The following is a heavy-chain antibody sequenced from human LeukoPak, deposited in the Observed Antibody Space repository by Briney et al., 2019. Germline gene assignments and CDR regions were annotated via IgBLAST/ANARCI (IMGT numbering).Heavy chain of an antibody. CDR1: GFTFSSYG. V-gene: IGHV3-7*02. Sequence: GGSLRLSCAASGFTFSSYGMNWVRQAPGRGLEWVANIKQDGSVKNYVDSVKGRFTISRDNAKNSLYLQMNSLRADDTAVYYCARGYCSGGSCYWNWFDPWGQGTLVTVSS. CDR3: ARGYCSGGSCYWNWFDP. CDR2: IKQDGSVK. J-gene: IGHJ5*02. D-gene: IGHD2-15*01.